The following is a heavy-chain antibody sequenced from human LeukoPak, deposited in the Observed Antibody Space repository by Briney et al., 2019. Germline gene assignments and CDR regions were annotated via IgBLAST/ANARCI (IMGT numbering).Heavy chain of an antibody. CDR3: ARDQKGYSYV. D-gene: IGHD5-18*01. CDR1: GGSISSGSYY. J-gene: IGHJ4*02. CDR2: IYTSGST. Sequence: SETLSLTCTVSGGSISSGSYYWSWIRQPAGKGLEWIGRIYTSGSTNYNPSLKSRVTISVDTSKNQFSLKLSSVTAADTAVYYCARDQKGYSYVWGQGTLVTVSS. V-gene: IGHV4-61*02.